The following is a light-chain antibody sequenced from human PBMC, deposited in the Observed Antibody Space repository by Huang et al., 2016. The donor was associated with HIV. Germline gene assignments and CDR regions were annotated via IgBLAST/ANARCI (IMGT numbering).Light chain of an antibody. CDR3: QQYYTVPWT. V-gene: IGKV4-1*01. CDR2: WAS. Sequence: DIVLTQSPHSLAVSLGERATINCKSSKSLLYRSNNKNHLVWYQQKPGQPPKLILYWASTRESGVPDRFSASGSGTDFTLTISSLQAEDVAVYYCQQYYTVPWTFGQGTKVEI. CDR1: KSLLYRSNNKNH. J-gene: IGKJ1*01.